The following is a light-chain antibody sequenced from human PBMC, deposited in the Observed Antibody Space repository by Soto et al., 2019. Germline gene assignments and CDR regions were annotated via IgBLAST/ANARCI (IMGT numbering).Light chain of an antibody. Sequence: QPVLTQSPSASASLGASVKLTCTLSSGHSSYAIAWLQQQPEKGPRYLMKLNSDGSHSKGDGIPDRFSGSSSGAERYLTISSLQSEDEADNYCQTWGTGIQYVFGTGTKVTV. CDR3: QTWGTGIQYV. CDR1: SGHSSYA. CDR2: LNSDGSH. V-gene: IGLV4-69*01. J-gene: IGLJ1*01.